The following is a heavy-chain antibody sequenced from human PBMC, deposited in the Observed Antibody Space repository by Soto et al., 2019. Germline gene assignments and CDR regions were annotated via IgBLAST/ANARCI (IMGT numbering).Heavy chain of an antibody. V-gene: IGHV1-58*01. D-gene: IGHD3-9*01. CDR3: AADRSGYDILTGYSYYFDY. CDR1: GFTFTSSA. Sequence: GASVKVSCKASGFTFTSSAVQWVRQVRGQRLEWIGWIVVGSGNTNYAQKFQERVTITRDMSTSTAYMELSSLRSEDTAVYYCAADRSGYDILTGYSYYFDYWGQGTLVTVSS. CDR2: IVVGSGNT. J-gene: IGHJ4*02.